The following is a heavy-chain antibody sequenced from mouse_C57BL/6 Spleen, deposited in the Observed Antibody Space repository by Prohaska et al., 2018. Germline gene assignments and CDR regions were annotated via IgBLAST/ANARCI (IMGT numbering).Heavy chain of an antibody. V-gene: IGHV1-69*01. Sequence: VQLQQPGAELVMPGASVKQSCKASGYTFTCYWIHWVKQRPGQGLEWIGEIDTSDSYTNYNQKFKDKATVTGDKSFSRANMQLNSLTSEDSAVYYCARADCYCVSWFAYWGQGTLVTVSA. CDR2: IDTSDSYT. J-gene: IGHJ3*01. CDR3: ARADCYCVSWFAY. D-gene: IGHD2-3*01. CDR1: GYTFTCYW.